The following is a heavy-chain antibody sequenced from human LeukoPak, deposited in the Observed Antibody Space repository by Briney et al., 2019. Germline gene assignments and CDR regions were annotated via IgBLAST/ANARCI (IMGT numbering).Heavy chain of an antibody. V-gene: IGHV1-8*01. CDR2: MNPNSGNT. Sequence: GASVKVSCKASGYTFSSHDINWVRQATGQGLEWMGWMNPNSGNTGFAKNFQGRVTMTTDTSTSTAYMELRSLRSDDTAVYYCARDYFDSSDYFHAFDIWGQGTMVTVSS. CDR3: ARDYFDSSDYFHAFDI. CDR1: GYTFSSHD. J-gene: IGHJ3*02. D-gene: IGHD3-22*01.